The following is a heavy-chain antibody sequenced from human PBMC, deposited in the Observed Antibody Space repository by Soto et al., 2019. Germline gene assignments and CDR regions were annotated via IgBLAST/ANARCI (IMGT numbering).Heavy chain of an antibody. Sequence: GGSLRLSCAASGFTFSSYSMSWVRQAPGKGLEWVSAISGSGGSTYYADSVKGRFTVSRDNSKNTVFLQMNSLRAEDTAVYFCAKGMYYYDSSGYRLLDYWGQGTLVTVSS. CDR2: ISGSGGST. CDR3: AKGMYYYDSSGYRLLDY. V-gene: IGHV3-23*01. J-gene: IGHJ4*02. D-gene: IGHD3-22*01. CDR1: GFTFSSYS.